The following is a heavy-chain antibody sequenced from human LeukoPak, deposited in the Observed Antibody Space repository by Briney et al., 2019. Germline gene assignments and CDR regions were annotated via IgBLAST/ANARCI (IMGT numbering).Heavy chain of an antibody. Sequence: PGGSLRLSCAASGFTFSSYAMHWVRQAPGKGLEWVAVISYDGSNKYYADSVKGRFTISRDNSKNTLYLQMNSLRAEDTAVYYCAGTMVRGVRGAVGYWGQGTLVTVPS. CDR3: AGTMVRGVRGAVGY. J-gene: IGHJ4*02. V-gene: IGHV3-30*04. D-gene: IGHD3-10*01. CDR2: ISYDGSNK. CDR1: GFTFSSYA.